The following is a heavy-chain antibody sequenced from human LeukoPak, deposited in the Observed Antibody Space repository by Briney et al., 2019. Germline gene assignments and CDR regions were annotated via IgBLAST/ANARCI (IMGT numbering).Heavy chain of an antibody. CDR3: ASFPPPGDY. J-gene: IGHJ4*02. CDR2: INHSGST. Sequence: SETLSLTCAVYGGSFSGYYWSWIRQPPEKGLEWIGEINHSGSTNYNPSLKSRVTISVDTSKNQFSLKLSSVTAADTAVYYCASFPPPGDYWGQGTLVTVSS. V-gene: IGHV4-34*01. CDR1: GGSFSGYY.